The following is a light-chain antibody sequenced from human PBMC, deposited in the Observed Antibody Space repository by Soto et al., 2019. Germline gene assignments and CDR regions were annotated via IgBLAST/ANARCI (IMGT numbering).Light chain of an antibody. CDR1: SSDVGGYTY. CDR3: TSYPPDRHYV. CDR2: EVS. J-gene: IGLJ1*01. Sequence: ALTQPASVSGSPGQSITISCTGTSSDVGGYTYVSWYQHHPGKAPKLLIYEVSNRPSGVSNRFSGSKSGNTASLTISGLQTDDEADYYCTSYPPDRHYVFGTGTKVT. V-gene: IGLV2-14*01.